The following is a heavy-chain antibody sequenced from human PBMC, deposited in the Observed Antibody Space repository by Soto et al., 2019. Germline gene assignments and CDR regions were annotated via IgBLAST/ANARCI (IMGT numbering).Heavy chain of an antibody. V-gene: IGHV3-23*01. CDR2: ISGIGFNT. CDR1: GFTFSSYA. D-gene: IGHD6-13*01. Sequence: EVELLESGGGLVQPGGSLRLSCAASGFTFSSYAMSWVRQAPGKGLEWVSSISGIGFNTYYADSVKGRFTISRDNSKNTLYLQMNSLTGDDTAVYYCAKDKWDSPAYSSHYWGQGTLVTVSS. J-gene: IGHJ4*02. CDR3: AKDKWDSPAYSSHY.